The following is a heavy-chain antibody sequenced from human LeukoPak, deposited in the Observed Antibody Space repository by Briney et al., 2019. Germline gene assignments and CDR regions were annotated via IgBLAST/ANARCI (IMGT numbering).Heavy chain of an antibody. CDR3: ATDGGYAFDI. J-gene: IGHJ3*02. CDR1: AFSFSTTW. D-gene: IGHD3-10*01. Sequence: GGSLRLSCAASAFSFSTTWMHWVRHAPGKGLVWVSRIISEGSSTTYADSVKGRFTIFRDNAKNMLYLQMNNLRAEDTAVYYCATDGGYAFDIWGQGTMVTVSS. CDR2: IISEGSST. V-gene: IGHV3-74*01.